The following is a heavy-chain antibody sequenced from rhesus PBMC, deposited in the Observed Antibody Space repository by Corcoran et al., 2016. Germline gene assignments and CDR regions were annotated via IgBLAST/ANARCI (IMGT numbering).Heavy chain of an antibody. CDR3: ARRGYSYSFDY. CDR2: IYWDDDN. Sequence: QVTLKESGPALVKPTQTLTLPCTFSGFSLTTSGMGGGWIRQPPGKALEWLALIYWDDDNRYSTSLKSRLTISKDTSKNQVVLIMTNMDPVDTATYYCARRGYSYSFDYWGQGVLVTVSS. CDR1: GFSLTTSGMG. J-gene: IGHJ4*01. V-gene: IGHV2-174*01. D-gene: IGHD5-12*01.